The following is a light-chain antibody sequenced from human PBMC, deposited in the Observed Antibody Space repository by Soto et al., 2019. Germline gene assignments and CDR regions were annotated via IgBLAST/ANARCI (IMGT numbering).Light chain of an antibody. J-gene: IGKJ5*01. Sequence: DTVLTPSPATLSLSPVERATLYFSSSHSVRSHLAWYQQRPGQPPRLLTYDASYRATGVPLRFSGSGSGTEFTLTISSLESGDSAIYYCQQRSDWPPINCGQGTRREIK. CDR2: DAS. V-gene: IGKV3-11*01. CDR1: HSVRSH. CDR3: QQRSDWPPIN.